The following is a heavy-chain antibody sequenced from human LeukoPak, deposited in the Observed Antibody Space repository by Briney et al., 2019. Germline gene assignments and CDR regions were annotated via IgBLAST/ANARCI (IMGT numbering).Heavy chain of an antibody. CDR2: IIAIFGTA. V-gene: IGHV1-69*13. CDR3: AGHPLRFGELLSY. D-gene: IGHD3-10*01. CDR1: GVTFSSYA. Sequence: SVKVSCTASGVTFSSYAISWVRQAPGQGLEWMGGIIAIFGTANYAQTFQGGVTITADESTSTVYMELSSLRSEDTAVYYCAGHPLRFGELLSYWGQGTLVTVSS. J-gene: IGHJ4*02.